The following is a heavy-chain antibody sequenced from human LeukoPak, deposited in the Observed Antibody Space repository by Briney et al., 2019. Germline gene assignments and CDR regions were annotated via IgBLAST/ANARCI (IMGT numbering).Heavy chain of an antibody. CDR1: GYTFTSYG. CDR2: ISAYNGNT. V-gene: IGHV1-18*01. D-gene: IGHD3-22*01. J-gene: IGHJ4*02. CDR3: ARKRVEHYYDSSSFDY. Sequence: GASVKVSCKASGYTFTSYGISWVRQAPGQGLEWMGWISAYNGNTNYAQKLQGRVTMTTDTSTSTAYMELRSLRSDDTAVYYCARKRVEHYYDSSSFDYWGQGTLVTVSS.